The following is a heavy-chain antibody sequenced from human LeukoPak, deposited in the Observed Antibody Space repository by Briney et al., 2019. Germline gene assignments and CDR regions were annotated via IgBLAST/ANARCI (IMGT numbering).Heavy chain of an antibody. V-gene: IGHV1-69*04. CDR2: IIPTVGLA. J-gene: IGHJ5*02. D-gene: IGHD3-3*01. Sequence: ASVKVSCKASGGSFTSYTFTWVRQAPGQGLEWMGRIIPTVGLANYAQKFQDRVTITADKSTNTVYVEVRSLRSEDTALYYCARDGHSDFPRTGWFGPWGQGTLVIVSS. CDR1: GGSFTSYT. CDR3: ARDGHSDFPRTGWFGP.